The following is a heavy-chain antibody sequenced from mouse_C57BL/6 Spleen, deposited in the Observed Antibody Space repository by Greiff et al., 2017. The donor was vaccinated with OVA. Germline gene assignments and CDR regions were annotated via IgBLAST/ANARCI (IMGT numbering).Heavy chain of an antibody. J-gene: IGHJ3*01. Sequence: EVKLEESGPELVKPGASVKIPCKASGYTFTDYNMDWVKQSHGKSLEWIGDINPNNGGTIYNQKFKGKATLTVDKSSSTAYMELRSLTSEDTAVYYCARGDYYGSSYVWFAYWGQGTLVTVSA. CDR2: INPNNGGT. CDR3: ARGDYYGSSYVWFAY. CDR1: GYTFTDYN. V-gene: IGHV1-18*01. D-gene: IGHD1-1*01.